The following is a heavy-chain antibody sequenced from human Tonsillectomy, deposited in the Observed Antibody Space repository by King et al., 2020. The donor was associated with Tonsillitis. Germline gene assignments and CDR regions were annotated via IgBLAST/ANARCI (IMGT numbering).Heavy chain of an antibody. CDR3: ARVLGGFDWSYGMDV. Sequence: VQLVESGGGVVQPGRSLRLSCAASVFSFSSYGIHWVRQAPGKGLEWVAVISNDGSNKYYADSVKGRFTISRDNSKNTLYLQMNSLRADDTAVYYCARVLGGFDWSYGMDVWGQGTTVTVSS. CDR1: VFSFSSYG. D-gene: IGHD3-9*01. V-gene: IGHV3-33*05. CDR2: ISNDGSNK. J-gene: IGHJ6*02.